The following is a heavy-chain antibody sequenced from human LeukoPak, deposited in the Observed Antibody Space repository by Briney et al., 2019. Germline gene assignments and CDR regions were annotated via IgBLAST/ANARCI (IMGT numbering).Heavy chain of an antibody. CDR2: ISGSGGST. D-gene: IGHD6-19*01. CDR1: GFTFSSYA. CDR3: AKSLAVAGYFDY. J-gene: IGHJ4*02. Sequence: QTGGSLRLSCAASGFTFSSYAMSWVRQAPGKGLEWVSAISGSGGSTYYADSVKGRFTISRDNSKNTLYLQMNSLRAEDTAVYYCAKSLAVAGYFDYWGQGTLVTVSS. V-gene: IGHV3-23*01.